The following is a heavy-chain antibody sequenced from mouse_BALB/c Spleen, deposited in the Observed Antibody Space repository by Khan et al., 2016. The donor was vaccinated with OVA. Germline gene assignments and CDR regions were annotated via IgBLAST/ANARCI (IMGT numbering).Heavy chain of an antibody. D-gene: IGHD1-1*01. CDR2: ISYSGNT. CDR3: ARIYWGDFDY. CDR1: GFSITSDYA. Sequence: EVQLLESGPGLVKPSQSLSLTCTVTGFSITSDYAWYWIRQFPGNILEWMGHISYSGNTKYNPSLKSRTSITRDTSNNQFFLQLNSVTTEDTDTYYCARIYWGDFDYWGQGTTLTVSS. J-gene: IGHJ2*01. V-gene: IGHV3-2*02.